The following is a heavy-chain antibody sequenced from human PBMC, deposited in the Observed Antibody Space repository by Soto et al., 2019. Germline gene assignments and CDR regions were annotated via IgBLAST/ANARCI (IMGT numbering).Heavy chain of an antibody. CDR2: IIPIFGTA. CDR3: ARTRERRTSDAFDI. CDR1: GGTFSSYA. D-gene: IGHD1-1*01. V-gene: IGHV1-69*13. J-gene: IGHJ3*02. Sequence: ASVKVSCKASGGTFSSYAISWVRQAPGQGLEWMGGIIPIFGTANYAQKFQGRVTITADESTSTAYMELSSLRSEDTAVYYCARTRERRTSDAFDIWGQGTMVTVSS.